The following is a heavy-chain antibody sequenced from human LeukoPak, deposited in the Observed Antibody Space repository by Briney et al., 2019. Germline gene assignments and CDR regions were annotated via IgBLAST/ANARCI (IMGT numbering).Heavy chain of an antibody. CDR1: GYSISSGYY. CDR2: IYHSGST. Sequence: PSETLSLTCTVSGYSISSGYYWGWIRQPPGKGLEWIGSIYHSGSTYYNTSLKSRVTISVDTSKNQFSLKLSAVTAADTAVYYCARDIVVVPAAIASSDWFDPWGQGPLVTVSS. J-gene: IGHJ5*02. D-gene: IGHD2-2*01. CDR3: ARDIVVVPAAIASSDWFDP. V-gene: IGHV4-38-2*02.